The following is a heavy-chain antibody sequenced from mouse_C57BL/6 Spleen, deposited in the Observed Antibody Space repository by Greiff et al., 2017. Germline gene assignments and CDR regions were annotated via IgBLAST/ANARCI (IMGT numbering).Heavy chain of an antibody. V-gene: IGHV5-12*01. CDR2: ISNGGGST. CDR1: GFTFSDYY. D-gene: IGHD2-2*01. J-gene: IGHJ4*01. Sequence: DVQLVESGGGLVQPGGSLKLSCAASGFTFSDYYMYWVRQTPEKRLEWVAYISNGGGSTYYPDTVKGRFTISRDNAKNTLYLQMSRLKSEDTAMYYCARDGYGRAMDYWGQGTSVTVSS. CDR3: ARDGYGRAMDY.